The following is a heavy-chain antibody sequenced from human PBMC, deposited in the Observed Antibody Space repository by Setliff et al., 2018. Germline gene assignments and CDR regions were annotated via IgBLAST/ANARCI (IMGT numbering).Heavy chain of an antibody. Sequence: ASVKVSCKASGYIFTSYGISWVRQAPGQGLEWMGGIIPMFGTPAYAQKFQDRVTITTDESTSTAYMELSSLRSEDTAVYYCARADYIRYFYMDAWGKGTTVTVSS. CDR2: IIPMFGTP. V-gene: IGHV1-69*05. CDR3: ARADYIRYFYMDA. D-gene: IGHD4-4*01. CDR1: GYIFTSYG. J-gene: IGHJ6*03.